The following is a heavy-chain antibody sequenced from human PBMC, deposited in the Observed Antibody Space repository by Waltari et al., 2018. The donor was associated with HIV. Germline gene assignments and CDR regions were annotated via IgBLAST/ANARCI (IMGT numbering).Heavy chain of an antibody. CDR2: IYYSGST. J-gene: IGHJ4*02. V-gene: IGHV4-59*01. D-gene: IGHD6-19*01. CDR3: ARGLGPTLTYYFDY. CDR1: GGSIRRYY. Sequence: QVQLQESGPGLVKPSETQSLTCTVSGGSIRRYYWSWLRQPPGKGLEWIGYIYYSGSTNYNPSLKSRVTISVDTSKNQFSLKLSSVTAADTAVYYCARGLGPTLTYYFDYWGQGTLVTVSS.